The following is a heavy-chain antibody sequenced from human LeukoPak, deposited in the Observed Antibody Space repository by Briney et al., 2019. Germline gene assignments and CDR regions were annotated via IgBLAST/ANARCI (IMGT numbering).Heavy chain of an antibody. V-gene: IGHV3-30-3*01. D-gene: IGHD6-19*01. CDR2: ISYDGTNK. CDR1: GFTFSSYA. CDR3: ARETSSGWEFDY. J-gene: IGHJ4*02. Sequence: GGSLRLSCAASGFTFSSYAMHGVRQAPGKGLEWVAVISYDGTNKYYADSVKGRFTISRDNSKNTLYLKMNSLRAEDTAVYYCARETSSGWEFDYWGQGTLVTVSS.